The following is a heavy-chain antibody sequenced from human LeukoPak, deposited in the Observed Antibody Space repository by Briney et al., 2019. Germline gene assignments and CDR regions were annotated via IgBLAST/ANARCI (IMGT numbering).Heavy chain of an antibody. CDR1: GGSISSGGYY. V-gene: IGHV4-31*03. Sequence: SETLSLTCTVSGGSISSGGYYWSWIRKPPGKGLEWFGDILFRGSTYYNPSLKSRVTISVDTSKNQFSLKLSSVTAADTAVYYCARVYYDSSGYVDYWGQGTLVTVSS. J-gene: IGHJ4*02. CDR3: ARVYYDSSGYVDY. D-gene: IGHD3-22*01. CDR2: ILFRGST.